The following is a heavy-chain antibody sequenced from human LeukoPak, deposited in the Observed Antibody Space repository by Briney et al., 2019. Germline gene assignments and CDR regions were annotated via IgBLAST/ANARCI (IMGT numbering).Heavy chain of an antibody. CDR3: AREPEIRLSPHYYDSSGILDY. CDR1: GGSVSRGDYY. D-gene: IGHD3-22*01. CDR2: IYYSGST. J-gene: IGHJ4*02. V-gene: IGHV4-30-4*08. Sequence: SQTLSLTCTVSGGSVSRGDYYWNWIRQPPGKGMEWIGYIYYSGSTYYNPSLKSRLTISVDTSKNHFSLKLSSVTAADTAVYYCAREPEIRLSPHYYDSSGILDYWGQGTLVTVSS.